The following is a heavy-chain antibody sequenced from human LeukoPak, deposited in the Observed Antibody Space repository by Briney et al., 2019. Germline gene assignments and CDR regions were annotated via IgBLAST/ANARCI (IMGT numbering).Heavy chain of an antibody. CDR2: ISSSSNYI. V-gene: IGHV3-21*01. CDR1: GFTFSSYT. D-gene: IGHD6-13*01. J-gene: IGHJ4*02. Sequence: GGSLRLSCAASGFTFSSYTMNWVRQAPGKGLEWVSSISSSSNYIYYADSVKGRFTISRDNAKNSLYLQLNSLRAEDTAVYYCARARRYRSSWYHDYWGQGSLVTVSS. CDR3: ARARRYRSSWYHDY.